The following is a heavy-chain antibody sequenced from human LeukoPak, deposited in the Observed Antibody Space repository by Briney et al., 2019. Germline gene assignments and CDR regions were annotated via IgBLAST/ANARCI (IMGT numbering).Heavy chain of an antibody. CDR1: GYSFIDYY. CDR2: ITPYSGGT. D-gene: IGHD3-22*01. CDR3: VRERRHYYDSSGYYFFDY. J-gene: IGHJ4*02. V-gene: IGHV1-2*02. Sequence: RASVKVSCKASGYSFIDYYMHWVRQAPGQGPEWVGWITPYSGGTDYAQKFQDRVTMTSDTATSTAYMTLSRVRSDDTAVYYCVRERRHYYDSSGYYFFDYWGLGTLVTVSS.